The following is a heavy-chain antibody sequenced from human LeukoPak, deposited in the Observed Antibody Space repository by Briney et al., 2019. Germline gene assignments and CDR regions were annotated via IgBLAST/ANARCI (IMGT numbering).Heavy chain of an antibody. CDR2: ISSSSSYI. V-gene: IGHV3-21*01. D-gene: IGHD4-23*01. J-gene: IGHJ3*02. CDR3: AREKYRTVVTRGNAFDI. CDR1: GFTFSSYS. Sequence: TGGSLRLSCAASGFTFSSYSMNWVRQAPGKGLEWVSSISSSSSYIYYADSVKGRFTISRDNAKNSLYLQMNSLRAEDTAVYYCAREKYRTVVTRGNAFDIWGQGTMVTVSS.